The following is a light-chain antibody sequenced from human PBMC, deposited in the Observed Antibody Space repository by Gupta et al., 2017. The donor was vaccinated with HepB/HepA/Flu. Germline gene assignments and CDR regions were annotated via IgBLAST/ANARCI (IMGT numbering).Light chain of an antibody. CDR3: QQYGSSPWT. Sequence: EIVLTQSPVTLSLSPGERATLSCRASRSVSSSYLAWYQQKPGQAPRLLIYGASSRATGIPDRFIGSGSGTDFTLTISRLEPEDFAVYYCQQYGSSPWTFGQGTKVEIK. J-gene: IGKJ1*01. CDR2: GAS. CDR1: RSVSSSY. V-gene: IGKV3-20*01.